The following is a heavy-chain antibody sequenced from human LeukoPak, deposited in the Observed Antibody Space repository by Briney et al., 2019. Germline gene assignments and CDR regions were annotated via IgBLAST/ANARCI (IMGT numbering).Heavy chain of an antibody. J-gene: IGHJ4*02. V-gene: IGHV4-34*01. CDR3: AGYYGSGQWDN. D-gene: IGHD3-10*01. Sequence: SETLSLTCAVYGGSFSGYYWSWIRQPPGKGLEWIGEINHSGSTNYNPSLKSRVTISADTSKNQFSLKLSSVTAADTAVYYCAGYYGSGQWDNWGQGTLVTVSS. CDR2: INHSGST. CDR1: GGSFSGYY.